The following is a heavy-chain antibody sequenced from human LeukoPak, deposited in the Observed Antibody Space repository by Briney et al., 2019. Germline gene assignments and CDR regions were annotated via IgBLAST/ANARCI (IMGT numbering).Heavy chain of an antibody. CDR2: IIPIFGTA. J-gene: IGHJ4*02. CDR1: GGTFSSYA. CDR3: ARGRYYDSSGYYPTPYYFDY. Sequence: SVKVSCKASGGTFSSYAISWVRQAPGQGLEWMGGIIPIFGTANYAQKFQGRATITADESTSTAYMELSSLRSEDTAVYYCARGRYYDSSGYYPTPYYFDYWGQGTLVTVSS. D-gene: IGHD3-22*01. V-gene: IGHV1-69*13.